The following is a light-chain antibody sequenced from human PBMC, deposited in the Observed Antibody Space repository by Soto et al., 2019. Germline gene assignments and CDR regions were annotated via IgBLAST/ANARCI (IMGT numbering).Light chain of an antibody. CDR2: DAA. J-gene: IGKJ3*01. CDR1: QDINKY. V-gene: IGKV1-33*01. Sequence: DIQMTQSPSSLSASIGDRVTITCQASQDINKYLNWYQHKHGGAPKLLIYDAARLQTGVPSRFSGSGSGTDFTLTITNLQHEDVAIYYCQQYDDLPTFGPGTTLDI. CDR3: QQYDDLPT.